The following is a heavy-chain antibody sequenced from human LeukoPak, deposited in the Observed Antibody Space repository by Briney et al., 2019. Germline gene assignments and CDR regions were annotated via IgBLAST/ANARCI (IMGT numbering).Heavy chain of an antibody. CDR1: GFTFSSYS. V-gene: IGHV3-21*01. D-gene: IGHD6-6*01. CDR3: ARARWDSSSSLGAFDI. Sequence: GGSLRLSCAASGFTFSSYSMNWVRQAPGKGLEWVSSISSSSSYIYYADSVKGRFTISRDNAKNSLYLQMNSLRAEDTAVYYCARARWDSSSSLGAFDIWGQGTMVTVSS. J-gene: IGHJ3*02. CDR2: ISSSSSYI.